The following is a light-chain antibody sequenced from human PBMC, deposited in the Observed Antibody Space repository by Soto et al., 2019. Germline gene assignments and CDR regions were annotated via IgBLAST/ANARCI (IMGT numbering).Light chain of an antibody. Sequence: DIQMTPSPSTLSASVGDRVTITCRASQSVSGWLAWYQQKPGKAPKLLIYAASSLDSGVPSRFSGRGSGTEFTLTISSLQPEDFATYYCQQYNSYSWTFGQGTKVEVK. V-gene: IGKV1-5*01. CDR1: QSVSGW. J-gene: IGKJ1*01. CDR2: AAS. CDR3: QQYNSYSWT.